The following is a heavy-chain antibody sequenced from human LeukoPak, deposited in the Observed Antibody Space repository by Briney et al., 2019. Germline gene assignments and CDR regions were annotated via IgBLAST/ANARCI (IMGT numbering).Heavy chain of an antibody. J-gene: IGHJ4*02. CDR3: ARVGGGDGSGWSTTDY. Sequence: PSETLSLTCTVSGYSISSGYYWGWIRQPPGKGLEWVANINQDGSEKYEVDSAKGRFTISRDNAKNSLYLQMNSLRVEDTAMYYCARVGGGDGSGWSTTDYWGQGTLVTISS. D-gene: IGHD6-19*01. CDR2: INQDGSEK. V-gene: IGHV3-7*01. CDR1: GYSISSGYY.